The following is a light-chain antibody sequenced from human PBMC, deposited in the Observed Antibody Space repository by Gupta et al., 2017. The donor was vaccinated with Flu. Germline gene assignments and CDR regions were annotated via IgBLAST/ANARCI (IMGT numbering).Light chain of an antibody. CDR2: EAS. Sequence: PSTLSASVADRVTITCRASQSISGWLAWYQQTPGKAPKVLIYEASSLESGVPSRFSGSGSGTEFTLTISSLQPDDFATYFCQQYNGFPLTFGPGTKVDIK. CDR3: QQYNGFPLT. V-gene: IGKV1-5*03. J-gene: IGKJ3*01. CDR1: QSISGW.